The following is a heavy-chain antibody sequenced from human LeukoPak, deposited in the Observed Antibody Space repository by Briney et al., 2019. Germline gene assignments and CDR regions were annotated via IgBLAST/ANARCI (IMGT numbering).Heavy chain of an antibody. Sequence: GGSLRLSCAASGFTVSSNYMSWVRQAPGKGLESDSVIYSGGSTYYADSVKGRFTISRDNSKNSLYLQMNSLRAEDTAVYYCARDKGYYDYVWGSYRRGYDAFDIWGQGTMVTVSS. CDR3: ARDKGYYDYVWGSYRRGYDAFDI. V-gene: IGHV3-53*01. CDR1: GFTVSSNY. D-gene: IGHD3-16*02. CDR2: IYSGGST. J-gene: IGHJ3*02.